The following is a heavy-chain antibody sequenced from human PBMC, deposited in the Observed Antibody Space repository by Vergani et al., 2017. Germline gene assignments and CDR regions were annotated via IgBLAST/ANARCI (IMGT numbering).Heavy chain of an antibody. J-gene: IGHJ3*02. CDR2: IYYSGST. CDR1: GGSISSSSYY. CDR3: ALGSIAGDFDI. D-gene: IGHD3-16*01. V-gene: IGHV4-39*07. Sequence: QVQLQESGPGLVKPSETLSLTCTVSGGSISSSSYYWGWIRQPPGKGLEWIGSIYYSGSTYYNPSLKSRVTISVDTSKNQFSLKLSSVTAADTAVYYCALGSIAGDFDIWGQGTMVTVSS.